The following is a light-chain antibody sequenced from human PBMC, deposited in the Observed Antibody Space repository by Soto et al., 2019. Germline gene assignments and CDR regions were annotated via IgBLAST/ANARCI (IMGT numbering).Light chain of an antibody. J-gene: IGKJ1*01. CDR2: FAS. Sequence: DNQMTQAPSSLYASVGDRVTITFRASQSSSRYLNWYQQKPGKAPKLLIYFASSLQSGVPSRFSGSGSGTDFTLTINGLQPEDSGTYFCQQSYSVPLTFGQGTRVEIK. CDR1: QSSSRY. CDR3: QQSYSVPLT. V-gene: IGKV1-39*01.